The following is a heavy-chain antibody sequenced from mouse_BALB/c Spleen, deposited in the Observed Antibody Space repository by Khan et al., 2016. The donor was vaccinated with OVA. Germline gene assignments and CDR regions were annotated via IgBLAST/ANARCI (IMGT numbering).Heavy chain of an antibody. J-gene: IGHJ2*01. CDR1: GYTFTSYW. V-gene: IGHV1S81*02. Sequence: VQLQQSGAELVKAGASVKMSCKASGYTFTSYWMHWVKQRLGQGLEWFAETNPTNGRTKYNEKFKSKATLTVDKSSSTAYMLLSGPTYEDTAVYDCARIKKVGATYCDYWGQGTTLTVSS. CDR3: ARIKKVGATYCDY. CDR2: TNPTNGRT. D-gene: IGHD1-1*01.